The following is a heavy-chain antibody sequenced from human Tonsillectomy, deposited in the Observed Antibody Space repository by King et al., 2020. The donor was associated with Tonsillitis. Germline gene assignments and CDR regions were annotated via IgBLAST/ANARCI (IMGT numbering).Heavy chain of an antibody. V-gene: IGHV3-30*18. CDR3: AKEDTSGYYYIDY. CDR1: GFTFTSHG. Sequence: QLVQSGGGVVQPGTSLRLSCAVSGFTFTSHGMHWVRQAPGKGLEWVALILYDGSNRYYADSVKGRFTISRDDSKNTLYLQMNSLRAEDTAVYYCAKEDTSGYYYIDYWGQGTLVSVFS. D-gene: IGHD3-22*01. CDR2: ILYDGSNR. J-gene: IGHJ4*02.